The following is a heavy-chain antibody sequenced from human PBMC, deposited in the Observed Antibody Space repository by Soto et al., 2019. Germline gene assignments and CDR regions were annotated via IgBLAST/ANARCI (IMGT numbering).Heavy chain of an antibody. CDR3: AKGYSTTWYPYADN. J-gene: IGHJ4*02. V-gene: IGHV4-34*01. CDR1: GGSFSGYY. Sequence: SETLSLTCAVYGGSFSGYYWSWIRQPPGKGLEWIGEINHSGSTNYNPSLKSRVTISVDTSKNQFSLKLSSVTAADTALYYCAKGYSTTWYPYADNWGQGTLVTVSS. CDR2: INHSGST. D-gene: IGHD6-13*01.